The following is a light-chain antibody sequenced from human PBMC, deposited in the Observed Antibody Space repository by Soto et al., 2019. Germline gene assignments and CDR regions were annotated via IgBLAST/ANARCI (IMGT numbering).Light chain of an antibody. CDR3: QQYNKWPLWT. CDR1: QSVSSN. J-gene: IGKJ1*01. V-gene: IGKV3D-15*01. CDR2: GAS. Sequence: EIVMTQSPATLSVSPGERATLSCRASQSVSSNLAWYQQKPGQAPRLLIYGASIRATGIPARFSGSGSGTEFTLTISSLQSEDFAVYYCQQYNKWPLWTFGQGTKVDIK.